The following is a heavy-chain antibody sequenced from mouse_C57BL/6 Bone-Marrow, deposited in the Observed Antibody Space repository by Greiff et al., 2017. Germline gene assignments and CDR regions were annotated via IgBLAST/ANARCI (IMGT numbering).Heavy chain of an antibody. Sequence: EVQVVESGGGLVKPGGSLQLSCAASGFTFSSSGMSWVRQTPDKRLEWVATISSGGSYTYYPASVKGRFTISRDNDKNTLYLQMSSLKSDDTARYYCARQGPCFAYWGQGTLVTVSA. CDR3: ARQGPCFAY. V-gene: IGHV5-6*01. CDR2: ISSGGSYT. CDR1: GFTFSSSG. J-gene: IGHJ3*01.